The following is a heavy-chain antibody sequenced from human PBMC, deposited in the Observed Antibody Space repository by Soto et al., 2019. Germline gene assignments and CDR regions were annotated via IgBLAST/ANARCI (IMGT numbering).Heavy chain of an antibody. CDR1: GYTFTSYA. D-gene: IGHD3-9*01. V-gene: IGHV1-3*01. Sequence: ASVKVSCKASGYTFTSYAMHWVRQAPGQRLEWMGWINAGNGNTKYSQKFQGRVTITRDTSASTAYMELSSLRSEDTAVYYCAKGGYDILTGYLVSYYYYVLDVWGQGSSVIVS. CDR2: INAGNGNT. CDR3: AKGGYDILTGYLVSYYYYVLDV. J-gene: IGHJ6*02.